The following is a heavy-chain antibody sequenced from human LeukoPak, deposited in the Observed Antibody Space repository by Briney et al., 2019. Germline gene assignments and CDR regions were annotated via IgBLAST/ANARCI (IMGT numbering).Heavy chain of an antibody. CDR1: GFTFSSYG. Sequence: PGGSLRLSCAASGFTFSSYGMHWVRQAPGKGLEWVAFIRYDGSNKYYADSVKGRFTISRDNSKDTLYLQMNSLRAGDTAVYYCAKESSGWYWGYYFDYWGQGTLVTVSS. V-gene: IGHV3-30*02. J-gene: IGHJ4*02. D-gene: IGHD6-19*01. CDR2: IRYDGSNK. CDR3: AKESSGWYWGYYFDY.